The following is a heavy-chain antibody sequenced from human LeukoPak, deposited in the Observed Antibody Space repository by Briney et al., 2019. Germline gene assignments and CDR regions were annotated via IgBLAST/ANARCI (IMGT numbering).Heavy chain of an antibody. CDR2: ISYDGSNK. CDR3: ARDGWSIAARFYMDV. J-gene: IGHJ6*03. CDR1: GFTFSSYA. V-gene: IGHV3-30*04. D-gene: IGHD6-6*01. Sequence: GGSLRLSCAASGFTFSSYAMHWVRQAPGKGLEWVAVISYDGSNKYYADSVKGRFTISRDNSKNTLYPQMNSLRAEDTAVYYCARDGWSIAARFYMDVWGKGTTVTVSS.